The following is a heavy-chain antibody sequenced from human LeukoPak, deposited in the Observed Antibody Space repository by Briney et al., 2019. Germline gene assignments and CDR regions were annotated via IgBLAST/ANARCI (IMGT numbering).Heavy chain of an antibody. J-gene: IGHJ4*02. CDR1: GGSISSSSYY. CDR2: IYYSGST. D-gene: IGHD3-16*01. V-gene: IGHV4-39*01. Sequence: SETLSLTCTVSGGSISSSSYYWGWIRQPPGQGLEWIGSIYYSGSTYYNPSLKSRVTISVDTSKNQFSLKLSSVTAADTAVYYCARLIRGYCDYWGQGTLVTVSS. CDR3: ARLIRGYCDY.